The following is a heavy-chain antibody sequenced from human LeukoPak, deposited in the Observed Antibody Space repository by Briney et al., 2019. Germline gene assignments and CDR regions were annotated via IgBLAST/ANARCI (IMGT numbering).Heavy chain of an antibody. CDR1: GFTVSSNY. CDR3: ATATYSSSSYSPFDY. J-gene: IGHJ4*02. D-gene: IGHD6-6*01. V-gene: IGHV3-66*01. CDR2: IYSGGST. Sequence: GGSLRLSCAASGFTVSSNYMSWVRQAPGKGLEWVSVIYSGGSTYYADSVKGRFTISRDNSKNTLYLQMNSLRAEDTAVYYCATATYSSSSYSPFDYWGQGTLVTVSS.